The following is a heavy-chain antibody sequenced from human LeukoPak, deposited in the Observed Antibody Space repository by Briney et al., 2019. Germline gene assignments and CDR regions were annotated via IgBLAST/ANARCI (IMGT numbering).Heavy chain of an antibody. CDR1: GYTFTGYY. D-gene: IGHD1-26*01. CDR3: ARDKGGSYGY. CDR2: INPNSGNT. J-gene: IGHJ4*02. Sequence: ASVKVSCKASGYTFTGYYMHWVRQAPGQGLEWMGWINPNSGNTGYAQKFQGRVTMTRNTSISTAYMELSSLRSEDTAVYYCARDKGGSYGYWGQGTLVTVSS. V-gene: IGHV1-8*02.